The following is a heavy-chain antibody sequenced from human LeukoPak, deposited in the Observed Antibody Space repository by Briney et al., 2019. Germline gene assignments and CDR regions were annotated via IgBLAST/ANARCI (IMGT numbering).Heavy chain of an antibody. J-gene: IGHJ4*02. D-gene: IGHD5-18*01. CDR1: GHSISSGYY. V-gene: IGHV4-38-2*02. CDR3: ARLRVRGYGYGPWEGPTWVDY. CDR2: IYHSGST. Sequence: SETLSLTCTVSGHSISSGYYWGWLRQPPGKGLGWIGSIYHSGSTYYNPSLKSRVTISVDTSKNQFSLRLSSVTAADTAVYYCARLRVRGYGYGPWEGPTWVDYWGQGTLVTVSS.